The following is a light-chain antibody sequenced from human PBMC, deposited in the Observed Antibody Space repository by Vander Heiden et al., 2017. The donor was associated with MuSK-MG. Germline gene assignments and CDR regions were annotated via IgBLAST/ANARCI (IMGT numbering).Light chain of an antibody. Sequence: TITCRASQTISNYLSWYQQKPGKAPKLLSYVASSLQSGVPSRFSGSGSGTDFTLTISSLQPEDFATYYCQQSDSTPHTFGQGTKLEIK. CDR1: QTISNY. J-gene: IGKJ2*01. CDR2: VAS. V-gene: IGKV1-39*01. CDR3: QQSDSTPHT.